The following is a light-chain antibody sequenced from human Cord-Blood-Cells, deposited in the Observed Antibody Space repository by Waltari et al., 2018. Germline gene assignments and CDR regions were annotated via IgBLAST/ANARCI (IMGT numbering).Light chain of an antibody. CDR2: GNS. CDR3: QSYASSLSGSV. J-gene: IGLJ1*01. CDR1: SSNIGAGYD. V-gene: IGLV1-40*01. Sequence: QSVLTQPPSVSGAPGQRVTISCTGSSSNIGAGYDVHWYQQLPGTAPKLLIFGNSNRPSGCPDRVPGSKSGTSASPAITGLQAEDEAYYYCQSYASSLSGSVFGTGTKVTVL.